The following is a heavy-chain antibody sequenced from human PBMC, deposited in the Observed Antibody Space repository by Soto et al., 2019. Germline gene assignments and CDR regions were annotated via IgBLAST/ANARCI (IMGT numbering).Heavy chain of an antibody. CDR2: IYYIGST. V-gene: IGHV4-59*01. Sequence: SETLSLTFTVSGGSISSYYWSWILQPPLKVLDWIGYIYYIGSTNYNPSLKSRVTISVDTSKNQFSLKLSSVTAADTAVYYCARDMYYYDSSGYPNWFDPWGQGTMVPVSS. D-gene: IGHD3-22*01. CDR1: GGSISSYY. J-gene: IGHJ5*02. CDR3: ARDMYYYDSSGYPNWFDP.